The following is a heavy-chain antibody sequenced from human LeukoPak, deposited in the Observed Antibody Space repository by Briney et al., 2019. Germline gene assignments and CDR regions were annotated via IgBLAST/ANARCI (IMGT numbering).Heavy chain of an antibody. J-gene: IGHJ4*02. V-gene: IGHV3-30*02. D-gene: IGHD3/OR15-3a*01. CDR3: ARDAYHSGDLDQ. Sequence: GGSLRLSCAASGFTFSNHIMHWVRQAPGKGLEWVSFIRFDGTNRHYVDSVKGRFTISRDNPNNMLYLQMNSLTFDDTAVYYCARDAYHSGDLDQWGEGTLVIVSS. CDR2: IRFDGTNR. CDR1: GFTFSNHI.